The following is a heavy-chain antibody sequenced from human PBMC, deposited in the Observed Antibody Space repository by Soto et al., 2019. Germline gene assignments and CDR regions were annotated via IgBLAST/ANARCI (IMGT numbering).Heavy chain of an antibody. CDR3: SSGISGHYGQDY. Sequence: EVQLVESGGGLVQPGGSLRLSYAASGFTFSSYWMHWVRQPPGKGLVWVSRIYSDGGRTTYADSVEGRFTISRDNAKNTLYLQMNSLSTEDTALYYCSSGISGHYGQDYWGRGTLVTVSS. CDR1: GFTFSSYW. D-gene: IGHD3-22*01. CDR2: IYSDGGRT. V-gene: IGHV3-74*01. J-gene: IGHJ4*02.